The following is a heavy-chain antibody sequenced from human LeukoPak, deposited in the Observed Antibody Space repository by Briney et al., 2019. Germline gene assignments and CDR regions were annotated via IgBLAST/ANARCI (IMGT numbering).Heavy chain of an antibody. Sequence: GGSLRLSCAASGFTFSSHGMHWVRQAPGKGLEWVAFIRYDGSNKYYADSVKGRFTISRDNSKNTLYLQMNSLRAEDTAVYYCAKDRKGGWYYFDYWGQGTLVTVSS. J-gene: IGHJ4*02. CDR1: GFTFSSHG. CDR2: IRYDGSNK. V-gene: IGHV3-30*02. CDR3: AKDRKGGWYYFDY. D-gene: IGHD6-19*01.